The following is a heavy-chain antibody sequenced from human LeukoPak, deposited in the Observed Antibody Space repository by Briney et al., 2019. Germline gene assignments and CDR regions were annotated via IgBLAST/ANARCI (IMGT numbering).Heavy chain of an antibody. CDR2: INHSGST. D-gene: IGHD4-17*01. CDR3: ATGLAGDYGKTNWFDP. J-gene: IGHJ5*02. CDR1: GGSFSGYY. V-gene: IGHV4-34*01. Sequence: PSETLSLTCAVYGGSFSGYYWSWIRQPPGKGLEWIGEINHSGSTNYNPSLKSRVTISVDTSKNQFSLKLSSVTAADTAVYHCATGLAGDYGKTNWFDPWGQGTLVTVSS.